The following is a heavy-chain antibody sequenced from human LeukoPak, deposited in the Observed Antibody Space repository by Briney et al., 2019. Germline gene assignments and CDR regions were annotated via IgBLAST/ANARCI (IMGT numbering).Heavy chain of an antibody. CDR2: ISYDGSNK. Sequence: PGRSLRLSCAAPGFTFSSYAMHWVRQAPGKGLEWVAVISYDGSNKYYADSVKGRFTISRDNSKNTLYLQMNSLRAEDTAVYYCASGWEFDPWGQGTLVTVSS. J-gene: IGHJ5*02. CDR1: GFTFSSYA. V-gene: IGHV3-30*04. D-gene: IGHD6-19*01. CDR3: ASGWEFDP.